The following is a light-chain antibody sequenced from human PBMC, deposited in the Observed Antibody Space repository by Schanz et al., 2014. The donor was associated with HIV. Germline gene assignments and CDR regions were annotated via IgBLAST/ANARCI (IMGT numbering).Light chain of an antibody. CDR1: QSISSY. Sequence: DIQMTQSPSSLSASVGDRVTITCRASQSISSYLNWYQQKPGKAPKLLISAASSLQSGVPSRFSGSGSGTDFTLTISSLQPDDFATYYCQQYNSYNTFGQGTKLEIK. CDR3: QQYNSYNT. V-gene: IGKV1-39*01. J-gene: IGKJ2*01. CDR2: AAS.